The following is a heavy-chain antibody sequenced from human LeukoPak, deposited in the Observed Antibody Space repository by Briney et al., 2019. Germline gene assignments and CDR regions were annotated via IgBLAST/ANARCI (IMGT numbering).Heavy chain of an antibody. CDR2: IHSSGST. Sequence: SETLSLTCTVSGVSLSSYYWSWIRQPAGKGLEWIGSIHSSGSTNYDPSLTSRVTMSVDTSNNQFSLNLTSVTAADTAIYYCASDCSSSRCYDYWGQGILVTVSS. J-gene: IGHJ4*02. CDR1: GVSLSSYY. V-gene: IGHV4-4*07. D-gene: IGHD2-2*01. CDR3: ASDCSSSRCYDY.